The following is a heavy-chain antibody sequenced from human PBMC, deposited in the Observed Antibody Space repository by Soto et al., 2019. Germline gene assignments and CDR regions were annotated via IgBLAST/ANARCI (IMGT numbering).Heavy chain of an antibody. J-gene: IGHJ4*02. CDR1: GFSFGTFV. CDR2: ITDSGYTA. D-gene: IGHD6-19*01. CDR3: AKNGQWLATPPEA. V-gene: IGHV3-23*01. Sequence: PGGSLRLSCAASGFSFGTFVMTWFRQAPGGGLEWVASITDSGYTASYAETVEGQFTVSRDNSKNKLHLQMNDLRAEDTATYYCAKNGQWLATPPEAWGQGTLVTVSS.